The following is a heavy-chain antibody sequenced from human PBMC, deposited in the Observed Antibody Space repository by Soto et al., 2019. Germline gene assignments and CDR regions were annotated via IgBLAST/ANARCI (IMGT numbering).Heavy chain of an antibody. V-gene: IGHV3-7*01. J-gene: IGHJ4*02. CDR3: AIIFGVASFDY. CDR1: GFPFSSYW. CDR2: IKQDGSEK. Sequence: GGSLRLSCAASGFPFSSYWMSWVRQAPGKGLEWVANIKQDGSEKYYVDSVRGRFTISRDNAKNSLYLQMNSLRAEDTAVYYCAIIFGVASFDYWGQGTLVTVSS. D-gene: IGHD3-3*02.